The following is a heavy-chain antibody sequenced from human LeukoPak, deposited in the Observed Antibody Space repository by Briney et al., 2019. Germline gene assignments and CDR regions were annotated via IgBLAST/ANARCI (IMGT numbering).Heavy chain of an antibody. D-gene: IGHD6-19*01. CDR2: IYYSGST. CDR3: ARVLAVAGTSGFDP. CDR1: GGSISSSSYY. V-gene: IGHV4-39*07. Sequence: SETLSLTCTVSGGSISSSSYYWGWIRQPPGKGLEWIGSIYYSGSTYYNPSLKSRVTISVDTSKNQFSLKLSSVTAADTAVYYCARVLAVAGTSGFDPWGQGTLVTVSS. J-gene: IGHJ5*02.